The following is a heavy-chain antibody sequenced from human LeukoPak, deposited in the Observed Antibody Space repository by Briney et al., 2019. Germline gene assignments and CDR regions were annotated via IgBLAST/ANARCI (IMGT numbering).Heavy chain of an antibody. J-gene: IGHJ4*02. V-gene: IGHV3-30-3*01. CDR3: ARDSIDSPIGGSPDY. CDR2: ISDDGSNE. CDR1: GFTVSSNY. D-gene: IGHD1-26*01. Sequence: PGGSLRLSCAASGFTVSSNYMSWVRQAPGKGLKWVADISDDGSNEHYADSVKGRFTISRGNSKSTLYMQMNSLRAEDTAVYYCARDSIDSPIGGSPDYWGQRNLVTVSS.